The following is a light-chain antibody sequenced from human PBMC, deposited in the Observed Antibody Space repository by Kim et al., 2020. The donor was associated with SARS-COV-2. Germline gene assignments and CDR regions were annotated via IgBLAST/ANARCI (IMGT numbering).Light chain of an antibody. Sequence: AVGQTVRITCKGSRVRSYYESWYQQKHGQDPVIVIYDKNKRPPGIPNRRSGSSSGNTAALTITGAQAEDEEDYYCNCRDRSGNHWVFGGGTQLTVL. CDR3: NCRDRSGNHWV. CDR2: DKN. J-gene: IGLJ3*02. V-gene: IGLV3-19*01. CDR1: RVRSYY.